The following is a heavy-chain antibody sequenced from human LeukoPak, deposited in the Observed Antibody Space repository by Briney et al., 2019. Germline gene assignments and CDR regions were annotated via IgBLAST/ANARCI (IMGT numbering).Heavy chain of an antibody. CDR3: ARTRRHYGSGKNLTPWPAGLDV. Sequence: KSSETLSLTCTVSGGDTVSGGSFSNYYWTWIRQPPGKGLEWIGYSGSANYNPSLKSRVTISIDTSKRHFSLTLSSVTAADTAVYYCARTRRHYGSGKNLTPWPAGLDVWGQGTTVTVS. V-gene: IGHV4-59*01. CDR1: GGDTVSGGSFSNYY. CDR2: SGSA. J-gene: IGHJ6*02. D-gene: IGHD3-10*01.